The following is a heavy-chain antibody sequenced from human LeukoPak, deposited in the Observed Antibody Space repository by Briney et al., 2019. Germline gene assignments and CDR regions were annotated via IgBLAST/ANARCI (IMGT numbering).Heavy chain of an antibody. V-gene: IGHV4-31*03. CDR2: IYYSGST. CDR3: ARKVDSSSNWFDP. D-gene: IGHD6-13*01. Sequence: SETLSLTCTVSGGSISSGGYYWSWLRQHPGMGLEWIGYIYYSGSTYYNPSLKSRVTISVDTSKNQFSLKLSSVTAADTAVYYCARKVDSSSNWFDPWGQGTLVTVSS. J-gene: IGHJ5*02. CDR1: GGSISSGGYY.